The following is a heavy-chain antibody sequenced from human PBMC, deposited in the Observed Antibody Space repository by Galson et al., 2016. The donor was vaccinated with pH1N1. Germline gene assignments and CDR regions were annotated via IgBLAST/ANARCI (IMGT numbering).Heavy chain of an antibody. V-gene: IGHV6-1*01. CDR3: ARWDHSASYIDV. J-gene: IGHJ4*02. D-gene: IGHD1-26*01. CDR2: TYYRARWYN. Sequence: CAISGDSVSSHTSAWTWLRQSPSRGLEWLGRTYYRARWYNNYGVSVAGRISITPDTAKNQFSLQLKSANPEDTAVYFCARWDHSASYIDVWGQGTLVTVSS. CDR1: GDSVSSHTSA.